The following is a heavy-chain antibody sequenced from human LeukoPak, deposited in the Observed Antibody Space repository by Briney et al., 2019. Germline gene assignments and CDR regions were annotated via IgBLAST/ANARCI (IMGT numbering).Heavy chain of an antibody. D-gene: IGHD2-2*01. V-gene: IGHV4-59*01. CDR1: GGSSSSYY. J-gene: IGHJ4*02. CDR3: AKDSLGYCSSTSCYDFDY. CDR2: MDYSGST. Sequence: SEALSLTCTVSGGSSSSYYWSWIRQPPGKGLEWIGYMDYSGSTNYNPSLKSRVTISVDTSKNQFSLKLSSVSAADTAVYYCAKDSLGYCSSTSCYDFDYWGQGTLVTVSS.